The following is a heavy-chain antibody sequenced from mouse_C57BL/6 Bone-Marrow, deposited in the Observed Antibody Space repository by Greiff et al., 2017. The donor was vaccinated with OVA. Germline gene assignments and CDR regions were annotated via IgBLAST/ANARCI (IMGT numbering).Heavy chain of an antibody. Sequence: QVQLKESGPGLVAPSQSLSITCTVSGFSLTSYAISWVRQPPGKGLEWLGIIWTGGGTNYNSALKSRLSISKDNSKSQVFLKMNSLQTDDTARYYCARNRASFYYYGSSFFDYWGQGTTLTVSS. CDR1: GFSLTSYA. CDR3: ARNRASFYYYGSSFFDY. CDR2: IWTGGGT. V-gene: IGHV2-9-1*01. J-gene: IGHJ2*01. D-gene: IGHD1-1*01.